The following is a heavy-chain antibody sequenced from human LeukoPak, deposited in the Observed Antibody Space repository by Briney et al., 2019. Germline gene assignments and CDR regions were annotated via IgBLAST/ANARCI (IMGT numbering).Heavy chain of an antibody. CDR3: ARESRWMDV. CDR1: GYTFTIYT. J-gene: IGHJ6*04. CDR2: INTGNGNT. V-gene: IGHV1-3*03. Sequence: GASVKVSCKASGYTFTIYTIHWVRQAPGQRLEWMGWINTGNGNTKYSQEFQCRVTITRDTSASTAYMELSSLRSEDMAVYYCARESRWMDVWGKGTTVTVSS. D-gene: IGHD2-15*01.